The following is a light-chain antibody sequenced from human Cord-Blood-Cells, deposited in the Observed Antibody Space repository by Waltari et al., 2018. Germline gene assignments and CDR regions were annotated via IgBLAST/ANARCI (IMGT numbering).Light chain of an antibody. CDR1: SSAVGSYNS. CDR3: CSYAGSSTWV. CDR2: EVS. Sequence: QSALTQPAAVSGSPGQSIPISCTGTSSAVGSYNSASWYQQHPGKAPKLMIYEVSKRPSGVSNRFSGSKSGNTASLTISGLQAEDEADYYCCSYAGSSTWVFGGGTKLTVL. J-gene: IGLJ3*02. V-gene: IGLV2-23*02.